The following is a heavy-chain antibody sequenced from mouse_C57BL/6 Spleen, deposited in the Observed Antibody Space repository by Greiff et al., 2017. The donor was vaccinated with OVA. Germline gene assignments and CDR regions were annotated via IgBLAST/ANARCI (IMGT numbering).Heavy chain of an antibody. Sequence: VQLKQSGAELVKPGASVKISCKASGYAFSRYWMNWVKQRPGKGLEWIGQIYPGDGDTNYNGKFKGKATLTADKSSSTAYMQLSSLTSEDSAVYFCARWRITTVVASDYWGQGTTLTVSS. D-gene: IGHD1-1*01. CDR2: IYPGDGDT. CDR1: GYAFSRYW. J-gene: IGHJ2*01. CDR3: ARWRITTVVASDY. V-gene: IGHV1-80*01.